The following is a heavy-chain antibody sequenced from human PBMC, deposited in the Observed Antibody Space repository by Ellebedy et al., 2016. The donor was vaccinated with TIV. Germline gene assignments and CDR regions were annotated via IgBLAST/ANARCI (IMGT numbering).Heavy chain of an antibody. D-gene: IGHD3-16*01. Sequence: GGSLRLSCAASGFTFSSYGMHWVRQALGKGLEWVAVISYDGSNKYYADSVKGRFTTSRDNSKNTLYLQMNSLRAEDTAVYYCARDAVTGNFDYWGQGTLVTVSS. CDR3: ARDAVTGNFDY. V-gene: IGHV3-30*03. J-gene: IGHJ4*02. CDR2: ISYDGSNK. CDR1: GFTFSSYG.